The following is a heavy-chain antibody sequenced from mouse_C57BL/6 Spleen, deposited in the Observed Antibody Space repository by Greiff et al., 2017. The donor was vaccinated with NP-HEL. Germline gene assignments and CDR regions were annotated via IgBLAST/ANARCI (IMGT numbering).Heavy chain of an antibody. Sequence: EVMLVESGGGLVKPGGSLKLSCAASGFTFSSYAMSWVRQTPEKRLEWVATISAGGSYTYYPDNVKGRFTISRDNAKNNLYLQMSQLTSEDTAMYYCARGGYGSSYWYFDVWGTGTTVTVSS. V-gene: IGHV5-4*03. CDR1: GFTFSSYA. CDR3: ARGGYGSSYWYFDV. CDR2: ISAGGSYT. J-gene: IGHJ1*03. D-gene: IGHD1-1*01.